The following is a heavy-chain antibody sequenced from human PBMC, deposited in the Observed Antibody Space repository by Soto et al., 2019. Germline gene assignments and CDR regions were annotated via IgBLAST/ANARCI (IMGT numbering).Heavy chain of an antibody. CDR2: INPNSGGT. CDR1: GYTFTGYY. D-gene: IGHD2-15*01. CDR3: AREWGGGTAYYFDY. J-gene: IGHJ4*02. Sequence: EASVKVSCKASGYTFTGYYMHWVRQAPGQGLEWMGWINPNSGGTNYAQKFQGRVTMTRDTSISTAYMELSRLRSDDTAVYYCAREWGGGTAYYFDYWGQGTLVTVSS. V-gene: IGHV1-2*02.